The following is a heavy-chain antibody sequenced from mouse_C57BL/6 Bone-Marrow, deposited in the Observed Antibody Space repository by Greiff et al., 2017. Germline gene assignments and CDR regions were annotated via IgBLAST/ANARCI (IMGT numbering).Heavy chain of an antibody. J-gene: IGHJ2*01. V-gene: IGHV3-6*01. Sequence: EVQLQQSGPGLVKPSQSLSLTCSVTGYSITSGYYWNWIRQFPGNKLEWMGYISYDGSNNYNPSLKNRISITRDTSKNQFFLKLNSVTTEDTATYYCARDSSRSREDYFDYWGQGTTLTVSS. CDR2: ISYDGSN. D-gene: IGHD1-1*01. CDR1: GYSITSGYY. CDR3: ARDSSRSREDYFDY.